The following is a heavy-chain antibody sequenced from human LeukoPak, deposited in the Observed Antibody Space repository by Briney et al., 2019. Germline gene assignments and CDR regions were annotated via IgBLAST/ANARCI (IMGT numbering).Heavy chain of an antibody. J-gene: IGHJ3*02. Sequence: GGSLRLSCAASGFTFSSYWMSWVRQAPGKGLEWVANIKQDGSEKYYVDSVKDRFTISRDNAKNSLYLQMNSLRAEDTAVYYCAREYSSSWYAAFDIWGQGTMVTVSS. CDR2: IKQDGSEK. D-gene: IGHD6-13*01. CDR1: GFTFSSYW. CDR3: AREYSSSWYAAFDI. V-gene: IGHV3-7*01.